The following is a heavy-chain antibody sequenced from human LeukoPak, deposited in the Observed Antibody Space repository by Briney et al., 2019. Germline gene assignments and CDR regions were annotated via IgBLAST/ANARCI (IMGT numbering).Heavy chain of an antibody. CDR1: GDSISPSY. V-gene: IGHV4-59*01. J-gene: IGHJ5*01. CDR3: ARALREKRSGGIWGVIVSEWFDS. CDR2: IDNSGTS. Sequence: SETLSLTCTFSGDSISPSYWTWVRQPPGKGLEWIGYIDNSGTSNYNPSLKSRVSMSVDTSKNQLSLNLGSVTAADTAVYYCARALREKRSGGIWGVIVSEWFDSWGPGTLVTVSS. D-gene: IGHD5/OR15-5a*01.